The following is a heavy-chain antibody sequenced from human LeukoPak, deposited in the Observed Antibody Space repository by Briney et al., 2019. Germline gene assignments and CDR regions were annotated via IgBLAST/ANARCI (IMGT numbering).Heavy chain of an antibody. D-gene: IGHD4-23*01. V-gene: IGHV4-34*01. J-gene: IGHJ4*02. CDR2: INHSGST. Sequence: SETLSLTCAVYGGSFSGYYWSWIRQPPGKGLEWIGEINHSGSTNYNPSLKSRVTISIDTSKNQLSLKLTSATAADTAVYYCARGLGGGNSIYFDYWGQGTLVTVSS. CDR3: ARGLGGGNSIYFDY. CDR1: GGSFSGYY.